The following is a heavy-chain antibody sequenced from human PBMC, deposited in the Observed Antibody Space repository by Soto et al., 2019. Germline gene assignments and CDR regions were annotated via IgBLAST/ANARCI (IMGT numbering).Heavy chain of an antibody. CDR2: ISGSGGST. Sequence: EVQLLESGGGLVQPGASLRLSCAASGFTFSSYAMSWLRQAPGKGLEWVSAISGSGGSTYYAHPVKGRFTISKDHSKNTQYLQMNSLRAGDTAVYYCAKARGSYPDAFDIWGQGTMVTVSS. CDR3: AKARGSYPDAFDI. D-gene: IGHD1-26*01. V-gene: IGHV3-23*01. J-gene: IGHJ3*02. CDR1: GFTFSSYA.